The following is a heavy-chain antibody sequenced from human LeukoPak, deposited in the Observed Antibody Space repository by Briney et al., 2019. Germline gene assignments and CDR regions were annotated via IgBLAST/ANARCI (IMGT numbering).Heavy chain of an antibody. CDR1: GYTFTSYA. CDR2: IIPIFGTA. CDR3: RAAMAIGRVDY. Sequence: SVKVSCKASGYTFTSYAISWVRQAPGQGLEWMGGIIPIFGTANYAQKFQGRVTITADESTSTAYMELSSLRSEDTAVYYCRAAMAIGRVDYWGQGTLVTVSS. V-gene: IGHV1-69*13. J-gene: IGHJ4*02. D-gene: IGHD5-18*01.